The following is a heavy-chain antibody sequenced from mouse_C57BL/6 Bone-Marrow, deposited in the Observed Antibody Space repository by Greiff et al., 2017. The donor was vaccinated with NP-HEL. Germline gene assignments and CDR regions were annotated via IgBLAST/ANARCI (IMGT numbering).Heavy chain of an antibody. D-gene: IGHD1-1*01. J-gene: IGHJ4*01. CDR3: ARNYYGSSYYAMDY. CDR2: IWTGGGT. Sequence: QVQLQQSGPGLVAPSQSLSITCTVSGFSLTSYAISWVRQPPGQGLEWLGVIWTGGGTNYNSALNSRLSISKDNSKSQVFLKMNSLQTDDTARDYCARNYYGSSYYAMDYWGQGTSVTVAS. V-gene: IGHV2-9-1*01. CDR1: GFSLTSYA.